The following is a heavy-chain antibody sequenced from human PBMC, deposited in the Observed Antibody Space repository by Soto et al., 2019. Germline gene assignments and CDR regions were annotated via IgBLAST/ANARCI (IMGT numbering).Heavy chain of an antibody. V-gene: IGHV3-13*01. CDR3: ARAARWYDSSGYYYYYGMDV. J-gene: IGHJ6*02. CDR2: IGTAGDT. D-gene: IGHD3-22*01. Sequence: GSLRLSCAASGFTFSSYDMHWVRQATGKGLEWVSAIGTAGDTYYPGSVKGRFTISRENAKNSLYLQMNSLRAGDTAVYYCARAARWYDSSGYYYYYGMDVWGQGTT. CDR1: GFTFSSYD.